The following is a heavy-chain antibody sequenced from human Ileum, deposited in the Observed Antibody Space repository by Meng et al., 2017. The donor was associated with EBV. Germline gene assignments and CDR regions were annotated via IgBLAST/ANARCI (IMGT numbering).Heavy chain of an antibody. CDR2: IYHRGST. J-gene: IGHJ4*02. V-gene: IGHV4-4*02. Sequence: EQLQVSGPGLGLPLGTRAFICCVSGCSNGNRYWWSWGCQPPEKGLEWIGEIYHRGSTNYNPFLKSRLTLSVDKSISQFSLELNYVTAADPAVYHCARGIRFGSGRYALDYWGQGTLVTVSS. CDR1: GCSNGNRYW. CDR3: ARGIRFGSGRYALDY. D-gene: IGHD3-10*01.